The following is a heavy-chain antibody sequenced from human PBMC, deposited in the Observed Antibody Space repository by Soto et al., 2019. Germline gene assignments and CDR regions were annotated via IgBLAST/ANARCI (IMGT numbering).Heavy chain of an antibody. V-gene: IGHV6-1*01. D-gene: IGHD6-6*01. CDR2: TYYRSKWYN. Sequence: PSQTLSLTCAISGDSVSSNSAAWNWIRQSPSRGLEWLGRTYYRSKWYNDYAVSVKSRITINPDTSKNQFSLQLNSVTPEDTAVNYCAMFFVAARPGSSKVDYWGQGTLVTVSS. CDR1: GDSVSSNSAA. CDR3: AMFFVAARPGSSKVDY. J-gene: IGHJ4*02.